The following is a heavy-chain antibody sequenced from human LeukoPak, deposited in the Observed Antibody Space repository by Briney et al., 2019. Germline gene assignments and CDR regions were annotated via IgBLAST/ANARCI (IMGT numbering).Heavy chain of an antibody. Sequence: GGSLRLSCAASGFTFSSYGMHWVRQAPGKGLEWVAFIRYDGSNKYYADSVKGRFTISRDNSNNVVYLQMNSLRPEDTAVYYCARDRDAGYNSGWNPFDYWGQGMLVTVSS. V-gene: IGHV3-30*02. CDR1: GFTFSSYG. D-gene: IGHD6-19*01. J-gene: IGHJ4*02. CDR2: IRYDGSNK. CDR3: ARDRDAGYNSGWNPFDY.